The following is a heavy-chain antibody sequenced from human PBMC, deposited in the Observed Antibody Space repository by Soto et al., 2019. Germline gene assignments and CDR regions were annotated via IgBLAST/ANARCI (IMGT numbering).Heavy chain of an antibody. D-gene: IGHD5-12*01. J-gene: IGHJ4*02. Sequence: EVQLVESGGGLVQPGGSLRLSCAASGFTFSSYSMNWVRQAPGKGLEWASYISSSSSTIYYADSVKGRFTIAIDNAKNSLYLQMNILRAEDTAVYYCARPDSRYDRPPFDYWGQGTLVTVSS. CDR3: ARPDSRYDRPPFDY. CDR2: ISSSSSTI. CDR1: GFTFSSYS. V-gene: IGHV3-48*01.